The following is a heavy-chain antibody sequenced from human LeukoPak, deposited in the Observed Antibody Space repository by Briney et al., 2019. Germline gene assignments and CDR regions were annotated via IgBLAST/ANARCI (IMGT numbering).Heavy chain of an antibody. V-gene: IGHV4-34*01. CDR3: ARGDDYGDNWFDP. CDR1: GGSSSGYY. J-gene: IGHJ5*02. CDR2: INHSGST. D-gene: IGHD4-17*01. Sequence: SEALSLTCAVYGGSSSGYYWSWIRQPPGKGLEWIGEINHSGSTNYNPSLKSRVTISVDTSKNQFSLKLSSVTAADTAVYYCARGDDYGDNWFDPWGQGTLVTVSS.